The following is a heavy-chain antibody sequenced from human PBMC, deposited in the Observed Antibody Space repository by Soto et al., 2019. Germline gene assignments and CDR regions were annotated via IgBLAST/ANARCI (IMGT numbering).Heavy chain of an antibody. CDR2: ISWDGGST. V-gene: IGHV3-43*01. Sequence: GSLRLSCAASGFTLDDYTMHWVRQAPGKGLEWVSLISWDGGSTYYADSVKGRFTISRDNSKNSLYLQMNSLKIDDTAVYYCTSRRDWTAVDPFDYWGLGTLVTVSS. CDR3: TSRRDWTAVDPFDY. J-gene: IGHJ4*02. CDR1: GFTLDDYT. D-gene: IGHD5-18*01.